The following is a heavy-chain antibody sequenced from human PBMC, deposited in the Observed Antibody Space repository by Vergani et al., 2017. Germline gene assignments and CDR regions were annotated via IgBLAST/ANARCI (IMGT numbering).Heavy chain of an antibody. D-gene: IGHD4-17*01. CDR2: IYYSGST. CDR1: GGSISSSSYY. J-gene: IGHJ4*02. CDR3: ARRGVYGDYFDY. V-gene: IGHV4-39*07. Sequence: QLQLQESGPGLVKPSETLSLTCTVSGGSISSSSYYWGWIRQPPGKGLEWIGSIYYSGSTYYNPSLKSRVTISVDTSKNQFSLKLSSVTAADTAVYYCARRGVYGDYFDYWGRGTLVTVSS.